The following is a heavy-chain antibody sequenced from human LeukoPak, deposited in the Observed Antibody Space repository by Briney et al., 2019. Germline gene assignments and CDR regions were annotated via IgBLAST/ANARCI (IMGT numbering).Heavy chain of an antibody. V-gene: IGHV4-34*01. CDR2: INHSGST. CDR1: DGSFSGYY. CDR3: ARGLPTVVFDY. Sequence: SETLSLTCAVYDGSFSGYYWSWIRQPPGGGLEWIGEINHSGSTNYNPSLESRVTISVDTSKYQFSLKLNSVTAADTAVYYCARGLPTVVFDYWGQGTLVTVSS. J-gene: IGHJ4*02. D-gene: IGHD1-26*01.